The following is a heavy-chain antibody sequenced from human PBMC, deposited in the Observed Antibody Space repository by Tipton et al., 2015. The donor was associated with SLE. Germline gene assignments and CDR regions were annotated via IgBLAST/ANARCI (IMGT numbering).Heavy chain of an antibody. J-gene: IGHJ4*02. V-gene: IGHV3-30*02. D-gene: IGHD4-11*01. Sequence: SLRLSCAASGFTFSSYWMHWVPQAPGKGLEWMAFIRYEGNINYYADSVKGRLSISRDNSKNTLYLQMNSLRTEDTAIYYCAKDSTTVMHYFDYWGRGTLVTVSS. CDR2: IRYEGNIN. CDR3: AKDSTTVMHYFDY. CDR1: GFTFSSYW.